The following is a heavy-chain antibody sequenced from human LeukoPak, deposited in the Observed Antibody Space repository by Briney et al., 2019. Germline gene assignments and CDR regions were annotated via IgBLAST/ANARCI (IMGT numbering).Heavy chain of an antibody. CDR1: GDSVSSNSAA. D-gene: IGHD6-19*01. CDR2: TYYRSKWYN. V-gene: IGHV6-1*01. Sequence: SQTLSLTCAISGDSVSSNSAAWNWIRQSPSRGLEWRGRTYYRSKWYNDYAVSVKSRITINPDTSKNQFSLQLNSVTPEDTAVYYCARVFGIAVAGSFDYWGQGTLVTVSS. J-gene: IGHJ4*02. CDR3: ARVFGIAVAGSFDY.